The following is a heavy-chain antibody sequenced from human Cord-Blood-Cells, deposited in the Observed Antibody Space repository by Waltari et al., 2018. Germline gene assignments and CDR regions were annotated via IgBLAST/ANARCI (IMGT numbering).Heavy chain of an antibody. J-gene: IGHJ4*02. D-gene: IGHD3-10*02. CDR1: GGAFSGSY. CDR3: AIGVSGCSGSDYNY. V-gene: IGHV4-34*01. CDR2: INHSGST. Sequence: QVQLQQWGAGLLKPSETLSLTCAGYGGAFSGSYWSWIRQPPGKGLEWFGEINHSGSTNNSPHLNRRVTISVDTAKKQFSLKLSAVPAADTAVYYCAIGVSGCSGSDYNYWRQGTLVTVSS.